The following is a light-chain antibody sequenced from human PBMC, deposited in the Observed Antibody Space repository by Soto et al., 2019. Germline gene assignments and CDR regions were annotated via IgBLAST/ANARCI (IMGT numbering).Light chain of an antibody. J-gene: IGKJ4*01. Sequence: DIQMSQSPSSVSASVEDRVTITCRASQGISSRLAWYQQKPGKAPKLLIYSASSLQSEVPSRFSGSGSGTDFTLTISSLQPEYFATYYCQQTDSFTFTFGGGTKVDIK. V-gene: IGKV1D-12*01. CDR3: QQTDSFTFT. CDR2: SAS. CDR1: QGISSR.